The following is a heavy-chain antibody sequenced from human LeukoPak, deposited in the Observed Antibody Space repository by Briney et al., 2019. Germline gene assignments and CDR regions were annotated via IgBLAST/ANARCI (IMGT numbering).Heavy chain of an antibody. D-gene: IGHD3-10*01. Sequence: PGGSLRLSCAASGFTFTTYGMIWVRQAPGKGLEWVSGISGSGSHTYYADSVKGRFTISRDNSKNTLYLQMNSLRAEDTAVYYCAKFVTMVRGVTPQYFQHWGQGTLVTVSS. CDR1: GFTFTTYG. CDR3: AKFVTMVRGVTPQYFQH. CDR2: ISGSGSHT. V-gene: IGHV3-23*01. J-gene: IGHJ1*01.